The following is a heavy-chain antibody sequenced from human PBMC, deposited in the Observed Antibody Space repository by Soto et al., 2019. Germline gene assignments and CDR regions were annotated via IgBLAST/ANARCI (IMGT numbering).Heavy chain of an antibody. CDR1: GYTFTSYG. CDR2: ISAYNGNT. CDR3: ARDSRTPWYYYDSSGYYPTQDY. Sequence: ASVKVSCKASGYTFTSYGSSWVRQAPGQGLEWMGWISAYNGNTNYAQKLQGRVTMTTDTSTSTAYMELRSLRSDDTAVYYCARDSRTPWYYYDSSGYYPTQDYWGQGTLVTVSS. J-gene: IGHJ4*02. D-gene: IGHD3-22*01. V-gene: IGHV1-18*04.